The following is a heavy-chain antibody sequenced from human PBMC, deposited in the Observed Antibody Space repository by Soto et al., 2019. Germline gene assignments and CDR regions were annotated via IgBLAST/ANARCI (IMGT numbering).Heavy chain of an antibody. CDR3: AKDYYYGSGSYYNYYYYMDV. J-gene: IGHJ6*03. D-gene: IGHD3-10*01. CDR2: ISGSGGST. V-gene: IGHV3-23*01. Sequence: GGSLRLSCAASGFTFSSYAMSWVRQAPGKGLEWVSAISGSGGSTYYADSVKGRFTISRDNSKNTLYLQMNSLRAEDTAVYYCAKDYYYGSGSYYNYYYYMDVWGKGTTVTVSS. CDR1: GFTFSSYA.